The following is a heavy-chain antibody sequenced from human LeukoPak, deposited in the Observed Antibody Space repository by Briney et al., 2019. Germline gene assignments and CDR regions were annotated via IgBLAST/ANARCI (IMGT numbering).Heavy chain of an antibody. CDR3: ARETYCSGGTCFFGPDY. J-gene: IGHJ4*02. CDR2: IYYTGST. CDR1: GGSISSSSYY. Sequence: PSETLSLTCTVSGGSISSSSYYWGWIRQPPGKGLEWIGSIYYTGSTTYNPSLESRVTMSVDTSKNQFSLQLTSVTAADTAVYPCARETYCSGGTCFFGPDYWGQGTLVTVSS. D-gene: IGHD2-15*01. V-gene: IGHV4-39*07.